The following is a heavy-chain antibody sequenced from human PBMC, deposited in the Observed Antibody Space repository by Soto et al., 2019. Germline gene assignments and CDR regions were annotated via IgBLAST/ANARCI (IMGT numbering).Heavy chain of an antibody. J-gene: IGHJ4*02. CDR2: IIPTLGTP. Sequence: QVQLVQSGAEVKKPGSSVRVSCKASGGSVSNSVLRWVRQAPGQGLEWMGGIIPTLGTPYHAQKFQRRVTITADTSTRTANMELSSLRSDDTAVYYCASLSTTYEISCYFDSWGQGTLVTVSS. CDR3: ASLSTTYEISCYFDS. V-gene: IGHV1-69*06. D-gene: IGHD3-22*01. CDR1: GGSVSNSV.